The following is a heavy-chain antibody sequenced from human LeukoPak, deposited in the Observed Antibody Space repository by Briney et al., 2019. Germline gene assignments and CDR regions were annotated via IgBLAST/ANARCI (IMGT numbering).Heavy chain of an antibody. Sequence: PSETLSLTCTVSGGSISSSSYYWGWIRQPPGKGLEWIGSIYYSGTTYYNPSLKSRVTMSVDTSKNQFSLKLSSVTAADTAVYYCARQPPPEYSSGWSPIDYWGQGTLVTVSS. D-gene: IGHD6-19*01. CDR3: ARQPPPEYSSGWSPIDY. J-gene: IGHJ4*02. CDR2: IYYSGTT. CDR1: GGSISSSSYY. V-gene: IGHV4-39*01.